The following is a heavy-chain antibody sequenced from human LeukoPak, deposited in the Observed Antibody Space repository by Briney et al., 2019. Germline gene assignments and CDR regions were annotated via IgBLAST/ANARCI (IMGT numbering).Heavy chain of an antibody. D-gene: IGHD3-10*01. CDR3: ARGLGDYMDV. V-gene: IGHV1-69*05. CDR1: GGTFISYA. J-gene: IGHJ6*03. Sequence: SVKVSCKASGGTFISYAISWVRQAPGQGLEWMGRIIPIFGTANYAQKFQGRVTITTDESTSTAYMELSSLRSEDTAVYYCARGLGDYMDVWGKGTTVTVSS. CDR2: IIPIFGTA.